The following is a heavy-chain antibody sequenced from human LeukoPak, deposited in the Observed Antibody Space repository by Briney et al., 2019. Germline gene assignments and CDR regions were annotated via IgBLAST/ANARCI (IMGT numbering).Heavy chain of an antibody. CDR1: GGSISNGGHY. CDR3: ARDARGDMSGYFYFYAFDI. V-gene: IGHV4-31*03. Sequence: SQTLSLTCTVSGGSISNGGHYWTWIRQHPGKGLEWIGYIFYSGSNYYNPSLKSRVTISVDTSKNQFSLRLSSVTAADTAVYYCARDARGDMSGYFYFYAFDIWGQGTMVTVSS. CDR2: IFYSGSN. D-gene: IGHD3-22*01. J-gene: IGHJ3*02.